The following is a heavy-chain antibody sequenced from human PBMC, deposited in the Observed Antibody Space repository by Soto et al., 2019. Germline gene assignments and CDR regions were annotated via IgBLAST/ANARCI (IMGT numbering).Heavy chain of an antibody. Sequence: ASVKVSCKASGYTFTSYDINWVRPATGQGLERMEWMNPNSGNTVYAQKFQGRVTMTRNTSISTAYMERGSLRSEDTAVYYCARMGRGLFTDQLISARDSCEIWGQGTMFTVSS. CDR2: MNPNSGNT. D-gene: IGHD2-2*01. CDR1: GYTFTSYD. J-gene: IGHJ3*02. CDR3: ARMGRGLFTDQLISARDSCEI. V-gene: IGHV1-8*01.